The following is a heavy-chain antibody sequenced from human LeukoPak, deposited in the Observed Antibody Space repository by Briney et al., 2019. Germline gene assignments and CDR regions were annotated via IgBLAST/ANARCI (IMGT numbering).Heavy chain of an antibody. CDR2: ISAYNGHR. CDR3: ARDQGGGNCDF. D-gene: IGHD2-21*01. CDR1: GYTFASYG. Sequence: ASVKVSCKASGYTFASYGFSWVRQAPGQGLEWMGWISAYNGHRTYAQNFQGRGSMTTDSSTNTAYMELRSLRLDDTAVYYCARDQGGGNCDFWGQGSLVTVSS. V-gene: IGHV1-18*01. J-gene: IGHJ4*02.